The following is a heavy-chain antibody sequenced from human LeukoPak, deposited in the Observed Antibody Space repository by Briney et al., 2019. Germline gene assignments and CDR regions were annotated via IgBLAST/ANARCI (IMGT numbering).Heavy chain of an antibody. CDR2: IKQDGSEK. CDR3: ARATSYSSSWYRTVGAFDI. J-gene: IGHJ3*02. D-gene: IGHD6-13*01. Sequence: PGGSLRLSCAASGFTFSSYWMSWVRQAPGKGLEWVANIKQDGSEKYYVDSVKGRFTISRDNAKNSLYLQMNSLRAEDTAVYYCARATSYSSSWYRTVGAFDIWGQGTMVTVSS. CDR1: GFTFSSYW. V-gene: IGHV3-7*01.